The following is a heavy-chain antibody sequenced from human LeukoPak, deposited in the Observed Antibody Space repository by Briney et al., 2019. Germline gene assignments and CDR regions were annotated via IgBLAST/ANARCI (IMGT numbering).Heavy chain of an antibody. V-gene: IGHV3-48*01. CDR2: ISSSTTII. CDR3: TSGGPTYFDY. D-gene: IGHD3-16*01. CDR1: GFTFSTYG. Sequence: GGSLRLSCAASGFTFSTYGMNWVRQAPGKGLEWVSYISSSTTIIYYASSVKGRFTISRDNAKNSLHLQMNSLKTGDTAVYYCTSGGPTYFDYWGQGTLVTVSS. J-gene: IGHJ4*02.